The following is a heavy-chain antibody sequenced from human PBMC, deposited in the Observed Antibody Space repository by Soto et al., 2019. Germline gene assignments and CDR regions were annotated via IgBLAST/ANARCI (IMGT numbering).Heavy chain of an antibody. CDR2: IRSKTDGGTT. D-gene: IGHD2-8*01. J-gene: IGHJ4*02. V-gene: IGHV3-15*07. CDR3: STAGSNGVCYYGY. CDR1: GFTFSNAW. Sequence: EVQLVESGGGLVNPGGSLRLSCAASGFTFSNAWMNWVRQAPGKGLEWVGRIRSKTDGGTTDYAAPVKGRFTISRDDSKNTLYLQMDSLKTEDTAVYYCSTAGSNGVCYYGYWGQGTLVTVSS.